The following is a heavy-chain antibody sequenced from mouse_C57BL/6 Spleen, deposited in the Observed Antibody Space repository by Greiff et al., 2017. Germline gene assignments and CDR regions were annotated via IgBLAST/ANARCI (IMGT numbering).Heavy chain of an antibody. D-gene: IGHD2-5*01. CDR1: GYTFTSYW. J-gene: IGHJ1*03. Sequence: QVQLQQPGAELVMPGASVKLSCKASGYTFTSYWMHWVKQRPGQGLEWIGEIDPSDSYTNYNQKFKGKSTLTVDKSSSTAYMQLSSLTSEDSAVYYCARRETYYSNYWYFDVWGTGTTVTVSS. CDR3: ARRETYYSNYWYFDV. CDR2: IDPSDSYT. V-gene: IGHV1-69*01.